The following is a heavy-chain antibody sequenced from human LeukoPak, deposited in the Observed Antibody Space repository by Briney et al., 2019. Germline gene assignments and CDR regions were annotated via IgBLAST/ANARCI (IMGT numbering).Heavy chain of an antibody. Sequence: SETLSLTCTVSGVSISSHYWTWIRQPPGKGLEWIGYISYIGSTNYNPSLESRVTISVDTSKNQFSLKLSSVTAADAAVYFCARDPTTVTKGLDIWGQGTMVTVSS. CDR1: GVSISSHY. V-gene: IGHV4-59*11. J-gene: IGHJ3*02. CDR2: ISYIGST. D-gene: IGHD4-17*01. CDR3: ARDPTTVTKGLDI.